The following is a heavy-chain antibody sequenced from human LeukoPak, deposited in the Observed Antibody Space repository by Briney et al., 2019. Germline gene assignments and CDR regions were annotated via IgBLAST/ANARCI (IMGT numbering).Heavy chain of an antibody. V-gene: IGHV3-30-3*01. Sequence: PGGSLRLSCAASGFTFSSYAMHWVRQATGKALECVAVILYDGRNKYYADSVKGRFTISRDNSKNTLYLQMNSLRAEDTAVYYCARLRITMVRGVIATWGPFDYWGQGTLVTVSS. CDR1: GFTFSSYA. J-gene: IGHJ4*02. CDR2: ILYDGRNK. D-gene: IGHD3-10*01. CDR3: ARLRITMVRGVIATWGPFDY.